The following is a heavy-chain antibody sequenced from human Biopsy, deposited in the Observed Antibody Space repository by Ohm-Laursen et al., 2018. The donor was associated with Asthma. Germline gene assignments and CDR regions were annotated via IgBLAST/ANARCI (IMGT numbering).Heavy chain of an antibody. Sequence: SLRLSCAASGFTFDDYAMSWARQAPGKGLAWVSTISPDGRSAHGPDSFRGRFTISRDNSRDTLYLQMRSLRADDTAVYYCVKDTVEDRGGYYTFDVWGQGTKVTVSS. CDR2: ISPDGRSA. CDR3: VKDTVEDRGGYYTFDV. J-gene: IGHJ3*01. CDR1: GFTFDDYA. D-gene: IGHD3-22*01. V-gene: IGHV3-23*01.